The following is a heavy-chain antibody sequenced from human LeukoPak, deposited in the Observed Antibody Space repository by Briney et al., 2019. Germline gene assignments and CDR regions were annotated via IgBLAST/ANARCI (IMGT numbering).Heavy chain of an antibody. V-gene: IGHV4-39*07. Sequence: WVRQPPGKGLEWIGSIYYSGSTYYNPSLESRVTISVDTSKNQFSLKLSSVTAADTAVYYCARDDSSGYYYGFDAFDIWGQGTMVTVSS. D-gene: IGHD3-22*01. CDR2: IYYSGST. CDR3: ARDDSSGYYYGFDAFDI. J-gene: IGHJ3*02.